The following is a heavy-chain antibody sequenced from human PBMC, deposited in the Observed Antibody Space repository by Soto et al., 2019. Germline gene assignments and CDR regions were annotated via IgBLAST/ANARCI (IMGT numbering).Heavy chain of an antibody. CDR3: ARVANIKVGGIKNYYFDS. CDR1: GFNIGSYG. D-gene: IGHD3-10*01. V-gene: IGHV3-21*01. J-gene: IGHJ4*02. CDR2: ISAVSTYI. Sequence: GGSLRLSCVASGFNIGSYGMYWVRQAPGKRLEWVSSISAVSTYIYYGDSVKGRFTISRDNAKNSMFLQMDSLTVEDTAVYYCARVANIKVGGIKNYYFDSRCQGIPVTVSS.